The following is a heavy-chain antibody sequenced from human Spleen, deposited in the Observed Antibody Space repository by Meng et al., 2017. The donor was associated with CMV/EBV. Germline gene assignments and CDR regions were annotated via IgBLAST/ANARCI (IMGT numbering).Heavy chain of an antibody. V-gene: IGHV3-53*05. J-gene: IGHJ4*02. CDR3: ARGRAPAAILDY. D-gene: IGHD2-2*02. CDR1: GITVSRSY. Sequence: GESLKISCAGSGITVSRSYMSWVRQAPGKGLEFVSVIYSDGNTYYADSVKGRFTISRDNSKNTLYPQMYSLRPEDTAVYYCARGRAPAAILDYWGQGTLVTVSS. CDR2: IYSDGNT.